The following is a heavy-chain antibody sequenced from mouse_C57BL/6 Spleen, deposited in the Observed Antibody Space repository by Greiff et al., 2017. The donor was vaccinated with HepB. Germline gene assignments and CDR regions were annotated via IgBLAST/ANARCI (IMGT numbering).Heavy chain of an antibody. CDR2: INPGSGGT. Sequence: VKLQQSGAELVRPGTSVKVSCKASGYAFTNYLIEWVKQRPGQGLEWIGVINPGSGGTNYNEKFKGKATLTADKSSSTAYMQLSSLTSEDSAVYFCARYYGSSYDYFDYWGQGTTLTVSS. CDR3: ARYYGSSYDYFDY. J-gene: IGHJ2*01. CDR1: GYAFTNYL. V-gene: IGHV1-54*01. D-gene: IGHD1-1*01.